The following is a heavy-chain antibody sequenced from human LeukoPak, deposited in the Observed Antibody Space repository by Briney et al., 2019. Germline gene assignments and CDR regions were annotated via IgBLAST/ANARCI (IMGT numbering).Heavy chain of an antibody. CDR2: INHSGST. D-gene: IGHD3-3*01. CDR3: ATQPYYDFWSGSNYFDY. CDR1: GGSFSGYY. J-gene: IGHJ4*02. Sequence: PSETLSLTCAVYGGSFSGYYWSWIRQPPGKGLEWIGEINHSGSTNYNPSLKSRVTISVDTSKNQFSLKLSPVTAADTAVYYCATQPYYDFWSGSNYFDYWGQGTLVTVSS. V-gene: IGHV4-34*01.